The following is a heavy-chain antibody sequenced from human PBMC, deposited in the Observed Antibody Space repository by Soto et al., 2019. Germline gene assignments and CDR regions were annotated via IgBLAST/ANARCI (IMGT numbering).Heavy chain of an antibody. CDR3: TTGRQS. CDR2: IKSKTDGGTT. CDR1: GFTFSNAG. Sequence: PGGSPRLSWAAYGFTFSNAGTSSVRQAPGKGLERVGRIKSKTDGGTTEYAAPGKGRFTISRDESKNTLYLQMNSLKIEDTAVYYCTTGRQSWGQGTLVTVS. V-gene: IGHV3-15*01. J-gene: IGHJ4*02.